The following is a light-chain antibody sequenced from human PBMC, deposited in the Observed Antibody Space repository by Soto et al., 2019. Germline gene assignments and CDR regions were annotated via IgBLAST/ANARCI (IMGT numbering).Light chain of an antibody. Sequence: EIVMTQSPATLSVSPGERATLSCRASQSVSNNLAWYQKKPGQAPRLLIYGASTRATGIPARFSSSGSVTEFTLTLSSLQSEDFAVYCCQQYNNWWTFGQGTKVEIK. CDR2: GAS. J-gene: IGKJ1*01. CDR3: QQYNNWWT. CDR1: QSVSNN. V-gene: IGKV3-15*01.